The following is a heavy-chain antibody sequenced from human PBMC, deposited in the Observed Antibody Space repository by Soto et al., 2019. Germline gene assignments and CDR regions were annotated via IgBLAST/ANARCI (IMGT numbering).Heavy chain of an antibody. J-gene: IGHJ4*02. CDR3: AKSYNGSYYVLFDY. CDR1: GFTFSSYT. D-gene: IGHD1-26*01. V-gene: IGHV3-23*01. CDR2: ITGSGDAT. Sequence: GGSLRLSCAASGFTFSSYTMTWVRQAPGKGLEWVSAITGSGDATSYADSVRGRFTISRDNSKNTLYLQMNTLILEDTAVYYCAKSYNGSYYVLFDYWGQGTLVTVSS.